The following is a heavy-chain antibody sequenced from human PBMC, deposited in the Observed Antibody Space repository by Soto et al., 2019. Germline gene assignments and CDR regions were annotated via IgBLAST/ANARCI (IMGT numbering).Heavy chain of an antibody. CDR3: ARGDDILTGYYGPADY. CDR1: GGSISSYY. D-gene: IGHD3-9*01. V-gene: IGHV4-59*01. J-gene: IGHJ4*02. CDR2: INNSGSN. Sequence: SETLSLTCTVSGGSISSYYWSWIRQPPGKGLEWIGYINNSGSNNDNPAIKSRVTISVDTSKNQFSLKLSSVTAADAAVYYCARGDDILTGYYGPADYWGQGTLVTVSS.